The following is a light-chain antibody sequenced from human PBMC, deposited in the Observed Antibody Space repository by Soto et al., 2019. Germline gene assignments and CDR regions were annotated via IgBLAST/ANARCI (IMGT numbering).Light chain of an antibody. CDR3: QHYNTYSPWT. CDR2: DAS. V-gene: IGKV1-5*01. CDR1: QSISRW. Sequence: DIQMTQSPSTLSASVGDRVTITCRASQSISRWLAWYQQKSGKAPKLLIHDASSLESGVPSRFSGSGSGTEFTLTISSLQPDDFATYYGQHYNTYSPWTFGQGTKVEVK. J-gene: IGKJ1*01.